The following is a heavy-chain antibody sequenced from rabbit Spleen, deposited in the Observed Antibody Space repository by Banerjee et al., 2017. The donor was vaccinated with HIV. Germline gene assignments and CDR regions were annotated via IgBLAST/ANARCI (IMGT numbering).Heavy chain of an antibody. CDR2: IYTGSGST. V-gene: IGHV1S45*01. CDR1: GFSFSEKEV. D-gene: IGHD1-1*01. Sequence: QEQLVESGGGLVQPEGSLTLTCTASGFSFSEKEVMCWVRQALGKGLEWIGCIYTGSGSTYYASWAKGRFTVSKASSTTVTLQMTSLTAADTATYFCTTMADSGGYLYLWGPGTLVTVS. J-gene: IGHJ4*01. CDR3: TTMADSGGYLYL.